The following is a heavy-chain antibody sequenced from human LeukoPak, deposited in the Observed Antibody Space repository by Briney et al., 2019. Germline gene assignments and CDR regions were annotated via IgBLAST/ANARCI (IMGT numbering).Heavy chain of an antibody. CDR1: GFTFSSYS. Sequence: PGGSLRLSCAASGFTFSSYSMNWVRQAPGKGLEWVSSISSSSSYIYYADSVKGRFTISRDNAKNSLYLQMNSLRAEDTAVYYCASQRDFYYYDSSGYYVDYWGQGTLVTVSS. CDR3: ASQRDFYYYDSSGYYVDY. D-gene: IGHD3-22*01. J-gene: IGHJ4*02. CDR2: ISSSSSYI. V-gene: IGHV3-21*01.